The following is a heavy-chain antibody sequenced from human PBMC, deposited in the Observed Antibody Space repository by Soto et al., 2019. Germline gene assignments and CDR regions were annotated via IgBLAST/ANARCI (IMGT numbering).Heavy chain of an antibody. CDR2: IVGSGAST. Sequence: EVQLLESGGGLVQPGGSLRLSCAASGFTFSSYAMSWVRQAPGKGLEWGSGIVGSGASTYYADSVKGRFTISRDNSKNPLFLPLTSLRAEDTAVYYCAKDLQFSGCFGLYSFDYWGQGTLVTVSS. D-gene: IGHD6-19*01. CDR3: AKDLQFSGCFGLYSFDY. J-gene: IGHJ4*02. CDR1: GFTFSSYA. V-gene: IGHV3-23*01.